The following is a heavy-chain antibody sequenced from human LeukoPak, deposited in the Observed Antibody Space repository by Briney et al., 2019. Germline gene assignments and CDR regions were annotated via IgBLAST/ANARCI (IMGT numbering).Heavy chain of an antibody. CDR3: ARCGGSGWLVHPTGFDY. CDR2: INHSGST. Sequence: SETLSLTCAVYGGSFSGYYWSWIRQPPGKGPEWIGEINHSGSTNYNPSLKSRVTISVDTSKNQFSLKLSSVTAADTAVYYCARCGGSGWLVHPTGFDYWGQGTLVAVSS. CDR1: GGSFSGYY. V-gene: IGHV4-34*01. D-gene: IGHD6-19*01. J-gene: IGHJ4*02.